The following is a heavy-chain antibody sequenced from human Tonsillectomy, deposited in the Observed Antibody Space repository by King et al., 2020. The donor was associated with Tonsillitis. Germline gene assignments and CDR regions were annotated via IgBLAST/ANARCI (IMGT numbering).Heavy chain of an antibody. CDR1: GYNFSGYY. V-gene: IGHV1-2*02. Sequence: VQLVESGAEVKKPGASVKVSCKDSGYNFSGYYRYWLRQAPGQGLEWKGWINPNSGGTNYAQKFQVRVTLTRDTSISTAYMELSRLRSDDTAVYYCARDYCTNGVCSWFDPWGQGTLVTVSS. CDR2: INPNSGGT. CDR3: ARDYCTNGVCSWFDP. J-gene: IGHJ5*02. D-gene: IGHD2-8*01.